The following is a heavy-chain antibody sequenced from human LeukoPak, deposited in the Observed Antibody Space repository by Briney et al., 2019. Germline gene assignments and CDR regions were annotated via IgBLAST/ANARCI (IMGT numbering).Heavy chain of an antibody. D-gene: IGHD3-16*01. CDR2: IYSGGST. CDR1: GFTFSSYG. V-gene: IGHV3-NL1*01. J-gene: IGHJ4*02. Sequence: GRSLRLSCAASGFTFSSYGMHWVRQAPGKGLEWVSVIYSGGSTYYADSVKGRFTISRDHSKNTLYLQMNSLRAEDTAVYYCARGGGSLDYWGQGTLVTVSS. CDR3: ARGGGSLDY.